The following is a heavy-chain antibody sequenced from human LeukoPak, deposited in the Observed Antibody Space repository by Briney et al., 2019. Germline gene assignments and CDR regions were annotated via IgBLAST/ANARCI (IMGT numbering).Heavy chain of an antibody. CDR1: GITLSNYG. J-gene: IGHJ4*02. D-gene: IGHD6-19*01. CDR2: IKQDGSEK. CDR3: ARVAGGYYFDY. V-gene: IGHV3-7*01. Sequence: GGSLRLSCAVSGITLSNYGMSWVRQAPGKGLEWVANIKQDGSEKYYVDSVKGRFTISRDNAKNSLYLQMNSLRAEDTAVYYCARVAGGYYFDYWGQGTLVTVSS.